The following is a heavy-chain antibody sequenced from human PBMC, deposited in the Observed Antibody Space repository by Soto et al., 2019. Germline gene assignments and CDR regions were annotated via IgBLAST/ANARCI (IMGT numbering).Heavy chain of an antibody. J-gene: IGHJ6*02. V-gene: IGHV1-69*13. D-gene: IGHD6-6*01. Sequence: SVKVSCKASGGTFSSYAISWVRQAPGQGLEWMGGIIPIFGTANYAQKFQGRVTITADESTSTAYMELSSLRSEDTAVYYCARKSEQLVADYYYHYGMDFWGQGTTVTVSS. CDR1: GGTFSSYA. CDR3: ARKSEQLVADYYYHYGMDF. CDR2: IIPIFGTA.